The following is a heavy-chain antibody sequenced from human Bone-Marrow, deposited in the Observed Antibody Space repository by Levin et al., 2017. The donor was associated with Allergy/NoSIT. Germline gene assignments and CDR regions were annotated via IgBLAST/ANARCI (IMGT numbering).Heavy chain of an antibody. Sequence: PPASVKVSCKASGYTLGSYGLNWVRQAPGQGLEWMGWIDTNTGNPTYAQGFSGRFVFSLDISVSTAYLQINGLEADDTAVYYCARDGRQRYSSGWYFAYWGQGTLVTVSS. CDR2: IDTNTGNP. D-gene: IGHD6-19*01. V-gene: IGHV7-4-1*02. CDR3: ARDGRQRYSSGWYFAY. CDR1: GYTLGSYG. J-gene: IGHJ4*02.